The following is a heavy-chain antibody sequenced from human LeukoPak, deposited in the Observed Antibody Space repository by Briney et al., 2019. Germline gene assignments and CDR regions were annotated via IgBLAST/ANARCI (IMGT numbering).Heavy chain of an antibody. J-gene: IGHJ4*02. V-gene: IGHV3-30-3*01. Sequence: GGSLRLSCAASGFTFNNYIMHWVRQAPGKGLEWVAVISFDGSEKFYADSAKGRFTISRDNSKNTLYLQMNSLRAGDTAVFYCARGHLYYDKSGYYFGYWGQGTLVTVSS. D-gene: IGHD3-22*01. CDR3: ARGHLYYDKSGYYFGY. CDR2: ISFDGSEK. CDR1: GFTFNNYI.